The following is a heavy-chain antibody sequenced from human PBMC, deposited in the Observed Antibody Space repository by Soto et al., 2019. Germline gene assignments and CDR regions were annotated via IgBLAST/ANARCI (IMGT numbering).Heavy chain of an antibody. CDR2: INQDGSER. Sequence: EVQLVESGGGLVQPWGSLRLPCAASGFTFSTYWMTWFRQPPGKGLEWVASINQDGSERYYVDSVRGRFTISSDNAKNSLYLQLNSLRAEDTAVYYCVCGGTFFVYRGQGALVNVSP. D-gene: IGHD3-16*01. CDR1: GFTFSTYW. J-gene: IGHJ4*02. V-gene: IGHV3-7*01. CDR3: VCGGTFFVY.